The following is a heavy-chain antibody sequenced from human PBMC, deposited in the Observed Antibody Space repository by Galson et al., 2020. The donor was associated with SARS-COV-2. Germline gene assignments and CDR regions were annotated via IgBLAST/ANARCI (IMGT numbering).Heavy chain of an antibody. CDR3: VRGRGSPTGVYFDY. CDR1: GFSVSSGYY. Sequence: SETLSLTCGVSGFSVSSGYYWGWIRQPPGQGLEWIVSLFPSGSTYYNSSLKSRLTTSLDTSKNHFSLKMTSLTAADTAVYYCVRGRGSPTGVYFDYWGQGALVTVSS. CDR2: LFPSGST. V-gene: IGHV4-38-2*01. J-gene: IGHJ4*02. D-gene: IGHD1-26*01.